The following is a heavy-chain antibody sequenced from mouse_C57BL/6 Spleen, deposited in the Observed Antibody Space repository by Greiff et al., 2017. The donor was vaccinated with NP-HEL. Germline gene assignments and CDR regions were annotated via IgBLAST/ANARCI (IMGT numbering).Heavy chain of an antibody. CDR1: GYTFTDYY. J-gene: IGHJ4*01. V-gene: IGHV1-19*01. D-gene: IGHD1-1*01. CDR3: ARALAPLYYGSSSYAMDY. CDR2: INPYNGGT. Sequence: VHVKQSGPVLVKPGASVKMSCKASGYTFTDYYMNWVKQSPGKSLEWIGVINPYNGGTSYNQKFKGKATLTVDKSSSTAYMELNSLTSEDSAVYYCARALAPLYYGSSSYAMDYWGQGTSVTVSS.